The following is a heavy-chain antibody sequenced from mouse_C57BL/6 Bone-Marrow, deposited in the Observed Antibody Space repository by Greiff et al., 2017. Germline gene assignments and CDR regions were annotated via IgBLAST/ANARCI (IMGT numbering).Heavy chain of an antibody. D-gene: IGHD1-1*01. V-gene: IGHV1-82*01. CDR1: GYAFSSSW. CDR2: IYPGDGAT. CDR3: ARIPITTVVGDAMDY. Sequence: QVQLKESGPELVKPGASVKISCKASGYAFSSSWMNWVKQRPGKGLEWIGRIYPGDGATNYNGKFKGKATLTADKSSSTAYMQLSSLTSEDSAVYFCARIPITTVVGDAMDYWGQGTSVTVSS. J-gene: IGHJ4*01.